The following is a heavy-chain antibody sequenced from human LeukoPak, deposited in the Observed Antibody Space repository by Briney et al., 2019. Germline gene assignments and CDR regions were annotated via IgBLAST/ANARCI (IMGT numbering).Heavy chain of an antibody. V-gene: IGHV4-38-2*02. Sequence: SETLSLTCTVSGYSISSGYYWGWIRQPPGKGLEWTGSIYHSGSTYYNPSLKSRVTISVDTSKNQFSLKLSSVTAADTAVYYCARLGNLGYYDSSGYYRGVPYYFDYWGQGTLVTVSS. J-gene: IGHJ4*02. D-gene: IGHD3-22*01. CDR3: ARLGNLGYYDSSGYYRGVPYYFDY. CDR2: IYHSGST. CDR1: GYSISSGYY.